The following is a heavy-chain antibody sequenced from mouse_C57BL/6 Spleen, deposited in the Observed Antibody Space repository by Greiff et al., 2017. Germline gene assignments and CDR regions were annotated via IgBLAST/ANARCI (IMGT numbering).Heavy chain of an antibody. V-gene: IGHV1-55*01. CDR1: GYTFTSYW. D-gene: IGHD1-1*01. CDR2: IYPGSGST. J-gene: IGHJ1*03. Sequence: QVQLQQPGAELVKPGASVKMSCKASGYTFTSYWITWVKQRPGQGLEWIGDIYPGSGSTNYNEKFKGKATLTVDTSSSTAYMQLSSLTSEDSAVYYCARRHGSSYEGYFDVWGTGTTVTVSS. CDR3: ARRHGSSYEGYFDV.